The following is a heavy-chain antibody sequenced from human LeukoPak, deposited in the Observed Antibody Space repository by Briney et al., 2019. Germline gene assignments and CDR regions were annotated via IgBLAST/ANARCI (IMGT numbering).Heavy chain of an antibody. V-gene: IGHV3-33*08. D-gene: IGHD3-16*01. CDR2: IWYDGSNK. CDR1: GFTVSSSNY. J-gene: IGHJ1*01. CDR3: ARDQRPGWGEYFQH. Sequence: GGSLRLSCAASGFTVSSSNYMNWVRQAPGKGLEWVAVIWYDGSNKYYADSVKGRFTISRDNSKNTVYLQMNSLRVEDTAVYYCARDQRPGWGEYFQHWGQGTLVTVSS.